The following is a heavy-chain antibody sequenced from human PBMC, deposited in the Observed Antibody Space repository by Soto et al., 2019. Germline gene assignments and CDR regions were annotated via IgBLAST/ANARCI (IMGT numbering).Heavy chain of an antibody. J-gene: IGHJ4*02. Sequence: QVQLVESGGDVVQPGRSLRLSCAASGFTFSTYGMHWVRQAPGKGLEWVAVIWYDGINKYYVDSVKGRFTISRDNSMNTLYLQMNSLRDEDTAVYYWARVKAEAGGTPDYWGQGTLVTVSS. D-gene: IGHD6-13*01. CDR2: IWYDGINK. CDR1: GFTFSTYG. V-gene: IGHV3-33*01. CDR3: ARVKAEAGGTPDY.